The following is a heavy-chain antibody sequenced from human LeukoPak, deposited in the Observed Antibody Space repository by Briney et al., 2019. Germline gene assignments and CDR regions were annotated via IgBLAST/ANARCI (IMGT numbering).Heavy chain of an antibody. CDR2: IYTSGST. CDR1: GGSISSGSYY. D-gene: IGHD2-15*01. V-gene: IGHV4-61*02. CDR3: ARGVVVAATRCYFDY. Sequence: SETLSLTCTVAGGSISSGSYYWSWIRQPAGKGLEWIGRIYTSGSTNYNPSLKSRVTISVDTSKNQFSLKLSSVTAADTAVYYCARGVVVAATRCYFDYWGQGTLVTVSS. J-gene: IGHJ4*02.